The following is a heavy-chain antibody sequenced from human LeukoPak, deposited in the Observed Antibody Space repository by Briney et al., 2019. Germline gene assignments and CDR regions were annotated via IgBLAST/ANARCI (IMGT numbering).Heavy chain of an antibody. CDR2: ISGSGGST. V-gene: IGHV3-23*01. D-gene: IGHD2-2*01. Sequence: GGSLRLSCAASGFTFSSYAMSWVRQAPGKRLEWVSAISGSGGSTYYADSVKGRFTISRDNSKNTLYLQMNSLRAEDTAVYYCSKGCSSTSCRDAFDIWGQGTMVTVSS. CDR3: SKGCSSTSCRDAFDI. CDR1: GFTFSSYA. J-gene: IGHJ3*02.